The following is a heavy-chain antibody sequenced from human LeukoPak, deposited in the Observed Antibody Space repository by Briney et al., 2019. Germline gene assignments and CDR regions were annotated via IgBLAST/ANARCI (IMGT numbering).Heavy chain of an antibody. CDR1: GGSFSGYY. CDR2: INHSGST. V-gene: IGHV4-34*01. D-gene: IGHD1-26*01. J-gene: IGHJ4*02. CDR3: ARVGLYSGSYYAFDY. Sequence: PSETLSPTCAVYGGSFSGYYWSWIRQPPGKGLEWIGVINHSGSTNYNPSLKSRVTISVDTSKNQFSLKLSSVTAADTAVYYCARVGLYSGSYYAFDYWGQGTLVTVSS.